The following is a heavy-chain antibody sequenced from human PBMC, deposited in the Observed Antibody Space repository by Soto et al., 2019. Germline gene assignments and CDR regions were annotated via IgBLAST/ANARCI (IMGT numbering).Heavy chain of an antibody. CDR2: IYETGAS. Sequence: QVQLQESGPGLVKPSETLSLTCSVSGDSISRYYWGWIRKPPGKGLEWLGYIYETGASNYSPSLKSRVTMSVDTSTKLFSLKLTSVTAAETAVYCFVRGTPGWGLAYWGQGTLVTVSS. J-gene: IGHJ4*02. D-gene: IGHD3-16*01. V-gene: IGHV4-59*01. CDR1: GDSISRYY. CDR3: VRGTPGWGLAY.